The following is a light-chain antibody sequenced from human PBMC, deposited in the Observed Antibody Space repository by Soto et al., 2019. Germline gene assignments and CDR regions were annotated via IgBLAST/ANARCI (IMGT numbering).Light chain of an antibody. V-gene: IGLV1-44*01. CDR2: SKN. J-gene: IGLJ1*01. Sequence: QSPLTQPPSTSGTPGQRVTISCSGSSSNIGSNTVNWYQHVPGPAPKLLIYSKNQRPSGVPDRFSGSKSGNTASLTVSGLQAADEADYFCKSYAGSNTDVFGSGTKVTV. CDR1: SSNIGSNT. CDR3: KSYAGSNTDV.